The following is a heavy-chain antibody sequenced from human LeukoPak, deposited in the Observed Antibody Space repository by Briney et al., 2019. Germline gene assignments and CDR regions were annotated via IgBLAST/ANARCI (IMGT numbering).Heavy chain of an antibody. CDR1: GSAFSTYG. J-gene: IGHJ4*02. V-gene: IGHV3-33*05. D-gene: IGHD2-21*02. CDR3: AKAYCRGDCHEDY. Sequence: PGGSLRLSCAASGSAFSTYGMHWVRQTPGKGLEWVALILYHGNTAYYADSVRGRFTISRDNSENTVYLQMSSLRAEDTAVYYCAKAYCRGDCHEDYWGQGTLVSVSS. CDR2: ILYHGNTA.